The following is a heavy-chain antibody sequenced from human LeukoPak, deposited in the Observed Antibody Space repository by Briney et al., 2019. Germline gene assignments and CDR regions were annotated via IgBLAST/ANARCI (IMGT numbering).Heavy chain of an antibody. CDR2: IYYSGST. CDR3: ARVWGSGWYFDY. J-gene: IGHJ4*02. D-gene: IGHD6-19*01. Sequence: SETPSLTCTVSGGSFSSYYWSWIRQPPGKGLEWIGYIYYSGSTNYNPSLKSRVTISEDTSKNQFSLKLSSVTAADTAVYYCARVWGSGWYFDYWGQGTLVTVSS. CDR1: GGSFSSYY. V-gene: IGHV4-59*01.